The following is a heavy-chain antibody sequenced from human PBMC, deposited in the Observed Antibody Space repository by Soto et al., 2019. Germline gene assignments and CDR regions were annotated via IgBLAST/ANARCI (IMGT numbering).Heavy chain of an antibody. Sequence: GGSLRLSCAASGFTFSSYWMHWVRQAPGKGLVWVSRINSDGSSTSYADSVKGRFTISRDNAKNTLYLQMNSLRAEDTAVYYCAREYSSSSGVYYYYYGMDVWGQGTTVTVSS. CDR2: INSDGSST. D-gene: IGHD6-6*01. V-gene: IGHV3-74*01. CDR3: AREYSSSSGVYYYYYGMDV. CDR1: GFTFSSYW. J-gene: IGHJ6*02.